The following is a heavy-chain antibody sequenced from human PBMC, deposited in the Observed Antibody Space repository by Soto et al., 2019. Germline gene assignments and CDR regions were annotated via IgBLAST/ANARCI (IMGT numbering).Heavy chain of an antibody. CDR1: GFTFSSYA. V-gene: IGHV3-30-3*01. Sequence: QVQLVESGGGVVQPGRSLRLSCAASGFTFSSYAMHWVRQAPGKGLEWVAVISYDGSNKYYADSVKGRFTISRDNSKNTLYLQMNSLRAEDTAVYYCARGGLDGDYDFDYWGQGTLVTVSS. J-gene: IGHJ4*02. CDR3: ARGGLDGDYDFDY. CDR2: ISYDGSNK. D-gene: IGHD4-17*01.